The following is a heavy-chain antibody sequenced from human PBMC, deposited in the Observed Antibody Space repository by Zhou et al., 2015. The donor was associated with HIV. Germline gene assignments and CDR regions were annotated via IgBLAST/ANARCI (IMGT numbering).Heavy chain of an antibody. D-gene: IGHD3-10*01. J-gene: IGHJ5*01. Sequence: EVQLVESGGGLVKPGRSLRLSCEVSGFSFSVYTMNWVRQRPGKGLEWISYISSSSATIHYSESVRGRFTISRDNAKNSVYLQMDGLRDEDTAIYYCARRRFEGSLSLDTWGHGTMVTVSS. CDR1: GFSFSVYT. CDR2: ISSSSATI. CDR3: ARRRFEGSLSLDT. V-gene: IGHV3-48*02.